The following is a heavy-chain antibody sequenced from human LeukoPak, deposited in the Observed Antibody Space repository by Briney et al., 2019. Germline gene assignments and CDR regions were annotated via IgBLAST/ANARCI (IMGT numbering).Heavy chain of an antibody. CDR1: GFTFSSYG. J-gene: IGHJ4*02. D-gene: IGHD3-22*01. CDR3: AKVSSGYFHY. CDR2: ISYDGSNK. V-gene: IGHV3-30*18. Sequence: PGGSLRLSCAASGFTFSSYGMHWVRQAPGKGLEWVAVISYDGSNKYYADSVKGRFTISRDNSKNTLYLQMNSLRAEDTAVYYCAKVSSGYFHYWGQGTLVTVSS.